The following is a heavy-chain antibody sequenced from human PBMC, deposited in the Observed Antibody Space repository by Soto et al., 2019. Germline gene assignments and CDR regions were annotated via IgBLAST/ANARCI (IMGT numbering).Heavy chain of an antibody. CDR1: GGTFSGYA. V-gene: IGHV1-69*13. D-gene: IGHD5-12*01. J-gene: IGHJ3*02. CDR3: ARARGMATIMDAFDI. CDR2: IIPIFGTA. Sequence: VKVSCKASGGTFSGYAISWVRQAPGQGLEWMGGIIPIFGTANYAQKFQGRVTTTADESTSTAYMELSSLRSEDTAVYYCARARGMATIMDAFDIWGQGTMVTVSS.